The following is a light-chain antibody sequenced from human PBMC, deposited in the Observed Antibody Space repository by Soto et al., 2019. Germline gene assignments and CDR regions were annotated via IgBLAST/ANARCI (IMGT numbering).Light chain of an antibody. V-gene: IGLV2-11*01. CDR3: CSYAGSYP. CDR1: SSDVGAYNY. CDR2: AVS. Sequence: QSALTQPRSVSGSPGQSVTISCTGTSSDVGAYNYVSWYQQHPGKAPKLMIYAVSKRPSGVPDRFSGSKSGNTASLTISGLQAEDEADYYCCSYAGSYPIGGGTKRTVL. J-gene: IGLJ2*01.